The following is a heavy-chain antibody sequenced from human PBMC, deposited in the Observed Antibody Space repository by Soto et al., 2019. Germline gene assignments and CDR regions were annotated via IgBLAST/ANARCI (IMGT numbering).Heavy chain of an antibody. CDR3: ARVSGDSSSLSYYYGMDV. V-gene: IGHV1-69*06. D-gene: IGHD6-13*01. J-gene: IGHJ6*02. CDR1: GGTFSRYA. Sequence: SVKVSCKASGGTFSRYAISWVRQAPGQGREWMGGIMPIFGTANYAQKFQGRVTITADKSTSTAYMELSSLRSEDTAVYYCARVSGDSSSLSYYYGMDVWGQGTTVTVSS. CDR2: IMPIFGTA.